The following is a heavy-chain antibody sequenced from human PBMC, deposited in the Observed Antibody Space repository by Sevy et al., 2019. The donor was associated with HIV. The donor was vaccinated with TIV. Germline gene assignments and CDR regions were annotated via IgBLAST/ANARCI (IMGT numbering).Heavy chain of an antibody. D-gene: IGHD3-22*01. CDR3: ARDRGMIVNY. Sequence: GSLRLSCAASGFTFSNYWMNWVRQAPGKGLEWVANIKQDGSEKRYVESVKGRFTISRDNAKNSLYLQMNSLRAEDAAVYYCARDRGMIVNYWGQGTLVTVSS. J-gene: IGHJ4*02. CDR1: GFTFSNYW. V-gene: IGHV3-7*01. CDR2: IKQDGSEK.